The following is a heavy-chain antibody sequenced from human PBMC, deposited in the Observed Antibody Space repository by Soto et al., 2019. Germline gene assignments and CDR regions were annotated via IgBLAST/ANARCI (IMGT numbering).Heavy chain of an antibody. Sequence: EVQLVESGGGLVQPGGSLTLSCVASGFTLSSYWMHWVSQAPGKGLVWVSRINADGGTTYYVDSVRGRFTASRDNVKNTLYLQLNSLPSDDTSVYYCARPQFSSPSYYVDVCGKGTAVTVSS. CDR1: GFTLSSYW. CDR2: INADGGTT. J-gene: IGHJ6*03. D-gene: IGHD6-6*01. V-gene: IGHV3-74*01. CDR3: ARPQFSSPSYYVDV.